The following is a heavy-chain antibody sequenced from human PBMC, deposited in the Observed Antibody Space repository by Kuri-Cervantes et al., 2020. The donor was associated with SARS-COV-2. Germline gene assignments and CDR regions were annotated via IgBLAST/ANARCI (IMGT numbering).Heavy chain of an antibody. D-gene: IGHD6-13*01. CDR3: AKEVSLGSWAAAGKRSPFDF. Sequence: GESLKISCVASGFTFRTYAVHWVRQPPGKGLEWVAVISYDESNKYYADSVKGRFTISRDNSKNTLYLQLNSLRAEDTAVYYCAKEVSLGSWAAAGKRSPFDFWGQGTLVTVSS. CDR1: GFTFRTYA. J-gene: IGHJ4*02. V-gene: IGHV3-30*04. CDR2: ISYDESNK.